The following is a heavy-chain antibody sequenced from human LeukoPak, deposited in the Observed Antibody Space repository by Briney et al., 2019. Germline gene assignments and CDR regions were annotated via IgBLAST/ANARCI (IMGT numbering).Heavy chain of an antibody. D-gene: IGHD1-26*01. CDR1: GFTFSSYG. CDR2: IWYDGSNK. V-gene: IGHV3-33*01. Sequence: GGSLRLSCAASGFTFSSYGMHWVRQAPGKGLEWVAVIWYDGSNKYYADSVKGRFTISRDNSKNTLYLQMNSLRAEDTAVYYCAGRIVGATAVTYWGQGTLVTVSS. J-gene: IGHJ4*02. CDR3: AGRIVGATAVTY.